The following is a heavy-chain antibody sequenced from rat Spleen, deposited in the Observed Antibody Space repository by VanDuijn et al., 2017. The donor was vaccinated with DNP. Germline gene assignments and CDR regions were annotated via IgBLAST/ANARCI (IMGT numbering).Heavy chain of an antibody. CDR2: ISPSGGST. D-gene: IGHD1-12*02. Sequence: EVQLVESGGDLVQPGRSLILSCAASGFTFSDYAMAWVRQAPTKGLEWVASISPSGGSTYYRDSVKGRFTISRDIPKSTLYLQIDSLRSEDTATYYCATRAPGNYYYGGYFDYWGQGVMVTVSS. CDR3: ATRAPGNYYYGGYFDY. J-gene: IGHJ2*01. V-gene: IGHV5S23*01. CDR1: GFTFSDYA.